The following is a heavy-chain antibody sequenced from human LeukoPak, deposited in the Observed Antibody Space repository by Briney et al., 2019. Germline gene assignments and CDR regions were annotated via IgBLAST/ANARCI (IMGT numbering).Heavy chain of an antibody. CDR3: AREKGSGWYLYWFDP. CDR2: ISYDGSNK. CDR1: GFTFRNDW. D-gene: IGHD6-19*01. Sequence: GGSLRLSCAVFGFTFRNDWMSWVRQAPGKGLEWVAVISYDGSNKYYADSVEGRFTISRDNSKNTLYLQMNSLRAEDTAVYYCAREKGSGWYLYWFDPWGQGTLVTVSS. V-gene: IGHV3-30-3*01. J-gene: IGHJ5*02.